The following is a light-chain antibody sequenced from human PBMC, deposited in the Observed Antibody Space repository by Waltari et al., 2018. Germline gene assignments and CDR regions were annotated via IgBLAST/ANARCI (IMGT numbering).Light chain of an antibody. CDR1: QSLSSSY. V-gene: IGKV3-20*01. J-gene: IGKJ4*01. CDR3: QQYGTSPT. Sequence: ALTQSPGPPSLSPGDRATLSCRASQSLSSSYCPWYQQAPAQAPRLVIYDASPSATGTPDRGSGSGSETEFTLTSSRLEPEDFAVYYCQQYGTSPTFGGGTMVEIK. CDR2: DAS.